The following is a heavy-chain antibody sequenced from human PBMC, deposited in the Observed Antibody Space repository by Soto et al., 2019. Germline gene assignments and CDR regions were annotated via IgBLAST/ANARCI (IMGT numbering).Heavy chain of an antibody. V-gene: IGHV3-15*01. D-gene: IGHD6-19*01. CDR1: GFTFSNAW. CDR3: TRSGYSSGWLRY. Sequence: GGSLRLSCAASGFTFSNAWMSWVRQAPGKGLEWVGRIKSKTDGGTTDYAAPVKGRFTISRDDSKNTLYLQMNSLKTEDTAVYYCTRSGYSSGWLRYWGQGTLVTVSS. CDR2: IKSKTDGGTT. J-gene: IGHJ4*02.